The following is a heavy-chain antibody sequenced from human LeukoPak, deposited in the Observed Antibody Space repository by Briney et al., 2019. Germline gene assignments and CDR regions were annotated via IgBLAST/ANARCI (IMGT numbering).Heavy chain of an antibody. V-gene: IGHV3-7*01. D-gene: IGHD3-10*01. Sequence: PGGSLRLSCVASGFTFSDYWMTWVRQAPGKGLEWVANIKEDGSVKYYVDSVKGRFTISRDNAKNSVYLQLNSVRVEDTAVYYCETEGTDGRGSFGWFDSWGWGTLVTVSS. CDR2: IKEDGSVK. CDR1: GFTFSDYW. J-gene: IGHJ5*01. CDR3: ETEGTDGRGSFGWFDS.